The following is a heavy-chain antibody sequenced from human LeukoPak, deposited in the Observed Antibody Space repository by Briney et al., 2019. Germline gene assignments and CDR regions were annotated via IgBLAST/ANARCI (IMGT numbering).Heavy chain of an antibody. J-gene: IGHJ4*02. Sequence: GGSLRLSCAGSGFTFSSYSMNWVRHAPGKGLEWVSRINSDGSSTSYADSVKGRLTISRDNAKNTLYLQMNSLRAEDTAVYYCARMSGSHIDYWGQGTLVTVSS. CDR1: GFTFSSYS. V-gene: IGHV3-74*01. CDR2: INSDGSST. D-gene: IGHD1-26*01. CDR3: ARMSGSHIDY.